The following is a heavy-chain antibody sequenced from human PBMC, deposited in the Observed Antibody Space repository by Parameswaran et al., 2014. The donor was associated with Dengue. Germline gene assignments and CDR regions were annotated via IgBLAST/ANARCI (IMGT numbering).Heavy chain of an antibody. D-gene: IGHD2-21*01. Sequence: RWIRQPPGKGLEWVSYISSSGSTIYYADSVKGRFTISRDNAKNSLYPQMNSLRAEDTAVYYCARIDYYYYYGMEVWGQGTTVTVSS. J-gene: IGHJ6*02. CDR3: ARIDYYYYYGMEV. CDR2: ISSSGSTI. V-gene: IGHV3-11*01.